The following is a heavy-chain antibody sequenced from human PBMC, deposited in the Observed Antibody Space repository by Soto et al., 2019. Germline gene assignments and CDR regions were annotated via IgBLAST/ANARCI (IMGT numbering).Heavy chain of an antibody. V-gene: IGHV3-30*18. D-gene: IGHD3-3*01. CDR2: ISYDGSNK. CDR3: AKDLRFLEWLDAFDI. Sequence: GGSLRLSCAASGFTFSSYGMHWVRQAPGKGLEWVAVISYDGSNKYYADSVKGRFTISRDNSKNTLYLQMNSLRAEDTAVYYCAKDLRFLEWLDAFDIWGQGPMVTVSS. CDR1: GFTFSSYG. J-gene: IGHJ3*02.